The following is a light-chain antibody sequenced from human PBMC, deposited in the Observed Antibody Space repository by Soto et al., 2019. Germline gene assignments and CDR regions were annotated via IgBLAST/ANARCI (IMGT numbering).Light chain of an antibody. J-gene: IGLJ3*02. CDR1: GGSIVSKY. Sequence: NFMLTQPHSVSESPGKTVIISCTGSGGSIVSKYVQWYQQRPGSAPTTVIYEDNQRLFGVPDWFSGSIDSTSNAATLTISELKTEDEADYYCQSFDGTTLVFGGGTKVTVL. V-gene: IGLV6-57*02. CDR3: QSFDGTTLV. CDR2: EDN.